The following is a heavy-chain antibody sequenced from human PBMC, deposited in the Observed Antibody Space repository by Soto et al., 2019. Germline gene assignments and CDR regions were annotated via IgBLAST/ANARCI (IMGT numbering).Heavy chain of an antibody. V-gene: IGHV5-51*01. D-gene: IGHD6-13*01. J-gene: IGHJ3*02. CDR3: ARSLVNGTYEAFDI. CDR1: GYNFNRYW. CDR2: IYPGDSDN. Sequence: GESLKISCKGSGYNFNRYWIGWVRQMPGKGLEWMGVIYPGDSDNRYSPSLQGQVTISADKSSSAAYLQWSSLQASDTATYYCARSLVNGTYEAFDIWGQGTMVTVSS.